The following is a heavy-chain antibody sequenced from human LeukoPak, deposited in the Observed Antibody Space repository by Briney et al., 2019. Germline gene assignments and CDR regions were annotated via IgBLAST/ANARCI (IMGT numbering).Heavy chain of an antibody. CDR3: ARDVWRGSYPHFDY. V-gene: IGHV1-69*13. D-gene: IGHD1-26*01. CDR1: GGTFSSYA. J-gene: IGHJ4*02. Sequence: SVTVSCKASGGTFSSYAISWVRQAPGQGLEWMGGIIPIFGTANYAQKFQGRVTITADESTSTAYMELSSLRSEDTAVYYCARDVWRGSYPHFDYWGQGTLVTVSS. CDR2: IIPIFGTA.